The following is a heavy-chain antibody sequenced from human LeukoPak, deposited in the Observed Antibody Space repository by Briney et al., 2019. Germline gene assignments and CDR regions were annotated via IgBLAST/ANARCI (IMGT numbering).Heavy chain of an antibody. Sequence: WGSLTLTCAGSGFTASSNYMSWVRQAPGKGLEWVSIIYRVGSTFYADSVEGRFTISRDNSKNTLYLQMNSLRVEDTAIYYCARDGGNNSWYGMDVWGQGTTVIVSS. CDR2: IYRVGST. V-gene: IGHV3-66*01. CDR1: GFTASSNY. J-gene: IGHJ6*02. CDR3: ARDGGNNSWYGMDV. D-gene: IGHD4-23*01.